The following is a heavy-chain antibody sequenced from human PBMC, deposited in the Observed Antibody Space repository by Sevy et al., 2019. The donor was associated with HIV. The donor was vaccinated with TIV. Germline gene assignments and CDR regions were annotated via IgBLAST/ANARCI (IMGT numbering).Heavy chain of an antibody. Sequence: GGSLRLSCAASGFTFSSYGMHWVRQAPGKGLEWVAVISYDGSNQYYADSVKGRFTISRDNSKNTLYLQMNSLRAEDTAVYYCAKEISYYDFWSGFSQLYYYYGMDVWGQGTTVTVSS. CDR2: ISYDGSNQ. V-gene: IGHV3-30*18. CDR1: GFTFSSYG. D-gene: IGHD3-3*01. J-gene: IGHJ6*02. CDR3: AKEISYYDFWSGFSQLYYYYGMDV.